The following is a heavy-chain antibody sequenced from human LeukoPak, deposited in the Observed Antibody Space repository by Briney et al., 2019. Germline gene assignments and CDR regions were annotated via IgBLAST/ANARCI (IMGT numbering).Heavy chain of an antibody. Sequence: SQTLSLTCTVSGGSISSGDYYWSWIRQPPGKGLEWIGYIYYSGCTYYNPSLKSRVTISVDTSKNQFSLKLSSVTAADTAVYYCARGKYGDYLIDYWGQGTLVTVSS. CDR3: ARGKYGDYLIDY. CDR1: GGSISSGDYY. CDR2: IYYSGCT. D-gene: IGHD4-17*01. J-gene: IGHJ4*02. V-gene: IGHV4-30-4*01.